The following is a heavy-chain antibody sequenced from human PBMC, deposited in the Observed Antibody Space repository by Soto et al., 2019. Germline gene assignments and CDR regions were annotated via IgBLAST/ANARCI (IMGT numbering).Heavy chain of an antibody. CDR3: ASPSIAAQIFDP. CDR2: IIPIFGKA. Sequence: QVQLVQSGAEVKKPGSSVKVSCKASAGTFRSNAISWVRQAPGQGLEWMGGIIPIFGKANYAQKFQGRVTITADETTSTAYMELSSLRSEDTAVYYCASPSIAAQIFDPWGQGTLVTVSS. V-gene: IGHV1-69*01. D-gene: IGHD6-13*01. CDR1: AGTFRSNA. J-gene: IGHJ5*02.